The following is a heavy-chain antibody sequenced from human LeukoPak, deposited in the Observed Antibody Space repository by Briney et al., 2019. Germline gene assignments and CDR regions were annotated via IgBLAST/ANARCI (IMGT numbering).Heavy chain of an antibody. CDR3: ARGSGGLYYFDY. CDR2: IIPILGIA. V-gene: IGHV1-69*04. Sequence: GASVKVSCKASGGTFSSYAISWVRQAPGQGLEWMGRIIPILGIANYAQKFQGRVTITADKSTSTAYMELSSLRSEDTAVYYCARGSGGLYYFDYWGQGTLVTVSS. D-gene: IGHD2-15*01. CDR1: GGTFSSYA. J-gene: IGHJ4*02.